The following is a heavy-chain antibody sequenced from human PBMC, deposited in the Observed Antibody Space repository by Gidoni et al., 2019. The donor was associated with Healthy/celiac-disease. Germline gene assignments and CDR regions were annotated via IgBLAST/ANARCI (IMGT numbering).Heavy chain of an antibody. D-gene: IGHD1-7*01. CDR2: IYYSGST. Sequence: QVQLQESGPGLVKPSQTLSLTCTVSGGSISSGGYYWSWIRQHPGKGLEWIGYIYYSGSTYYNPSLKSRVTISVDTSKNQFSLKLSSVTAADTAVYYYAREGGKTGTTGWFDPWGQGTLVTVSS. CDR3: AREGGKTGTTGWFDP. J-gene: IGHJ5*02. V-gene: IGHV4-31*03. CDR1: GGSISSGGYY.